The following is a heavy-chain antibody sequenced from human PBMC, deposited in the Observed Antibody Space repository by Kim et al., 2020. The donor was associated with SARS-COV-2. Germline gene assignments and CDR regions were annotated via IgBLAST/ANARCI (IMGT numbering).Heavy chain of an antibody. V-gene: IGHV1-3*01. CDR2: GNT. CDR3: ARFTGWFDP. J-gene: IGHJ5*02. Sequence: GNTKYSQKSQGGVTITRDTSASTAYMELSSLRSEDTDVYYCARFTGWFDPWGQGTLVTVSS. D-gene: IGHD2-8*02.